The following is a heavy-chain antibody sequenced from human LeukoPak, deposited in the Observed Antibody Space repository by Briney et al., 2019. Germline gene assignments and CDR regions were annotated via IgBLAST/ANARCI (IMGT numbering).Heavy chain of an antibody. CDR2: ISSTSTYT. V-gene: IGHV3-11*03. CDR3: ARSDFGDYFDY. Sequence: GGSLRLSCAASGFSFSDYYMSWIRQAPGKGLEWISDISSTSTYTNYADSVKGRFTISRDNAKNSVYLEMNSLRAEDTAVYYCARSDFGDYFDYWGQGTLLTVPS. CDR1: GFSFSDYY. D-gene: IGHD3-10*01. J-gene: IGHJ4*02.